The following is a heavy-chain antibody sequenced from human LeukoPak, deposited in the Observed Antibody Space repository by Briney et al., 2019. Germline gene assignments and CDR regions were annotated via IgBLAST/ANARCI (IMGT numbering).Heavy chain of an antibody. CDR3: ARDIVRGEYFQH. V-gene: IGHV3-23*01. D-gene: IGHD1-26*01. Sequence: GGSLRLSCAASGFTFSSYGMNWVRQAPGKGLEWVATISGSGGSTYYADSVKGRFTISRDSSKNTLYLQMIILRAEDTAIYYCARDIVRGEYFQHWGQGTLVTVSS. CDR1: GFTFSSYG. CDR2: ISGSGGST. J-gene: IGHJ1*01.